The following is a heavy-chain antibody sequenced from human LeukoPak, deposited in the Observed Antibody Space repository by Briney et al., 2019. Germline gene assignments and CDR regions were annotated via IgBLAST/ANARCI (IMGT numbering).Heavy chain of an antibody. J-gene: IGHJ4*02. CDR1: GFTFSNYA. V-gene: IGHV3-23*01. CDR2: ISGSGGST. D-gene: IGHD2-8*02. CDR3: ARSLSHIVLVPSSNS. Sequence: GGSLRLSCAVSGFTFSNYAMSWVRQAPGKGLEWVTGISGSGGSTQYADSVKGRFTISRDDSKNTAYLQMNSLKTEDTAVYYCARSLSHIVLVPSSNSWGQGTLVTVSS.